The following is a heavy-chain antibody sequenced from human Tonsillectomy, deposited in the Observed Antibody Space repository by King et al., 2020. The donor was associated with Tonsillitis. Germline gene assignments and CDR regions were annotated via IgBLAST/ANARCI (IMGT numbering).Heavy chain of an antibody. D-gene: IGHD5-12*01. CDR3: AKGGGYSGYGNFDY. Sequence: VQSGGSLRLSCAASGFIFSGYAMSWVRQAPGKGLEWVSVFYSGGSTTYYADSVKGRFTISRDNSKNTLYLQMNSLRAEDTAVYFCAKGGGYSGYGNFDYWGQGTLVTVSS. CDR1: GFIFSGYA. V-gene: IGHV3-23*03. J-gene: IGHJ4*02. CDR2: FYSGGSTT.